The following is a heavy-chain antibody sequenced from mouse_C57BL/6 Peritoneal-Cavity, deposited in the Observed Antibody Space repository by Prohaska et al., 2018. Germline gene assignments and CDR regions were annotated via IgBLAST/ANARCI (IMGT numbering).Heavy chain of an antibody. Sequence: EVQLVESGGGLVKPGGSLKLSCTASGFTFSDYGMHWVRQAPEKGLECVAYSSSGSSTIYYADTVKGRFTISRDNAKNTLFRQMTSLRSEDTAMYYCARDPAWFAYWGQGTLVTVSA. CDR3: ARDPAWFAY. J-gene: IGHJ3*01. V-gene: IGHV5-17*01. CDR1: GFTFSDYG. CDR2: SSSGSSTI.